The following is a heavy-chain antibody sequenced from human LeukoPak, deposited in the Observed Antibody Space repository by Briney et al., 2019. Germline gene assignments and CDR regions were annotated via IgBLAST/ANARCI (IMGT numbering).Heavy chain of an antibody. CDR2: ISSSSSTI. Sequence: GGSLRLSCAASGFTFSSYSMNWVRQAPGKGLEWVSYISSSSSTIYYADSVKGRFTISRDNAKNSLYLQMNSLRAEDTAVYYCAKSPLYYYGSGRFSDYYYYMDVWGKGTTVTISS. CDR3: AKSPLYYYGSGRFSDYYYYMDV. CDR1: GFTFSSYS. V-gene: IGHV3-48*01. D-gene: IGHD3-10*01. J-gene: IGHJ6*03.